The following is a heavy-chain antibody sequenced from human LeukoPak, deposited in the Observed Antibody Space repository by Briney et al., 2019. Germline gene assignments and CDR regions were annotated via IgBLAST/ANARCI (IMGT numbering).Heavy chain of an antibody. CDR1: GFTFSSYA. CDR3: ARAKGYSIYYYGMDV. V-gene: IGHV3-30*04. D-gene: IGHD1-26*01. J-gene: IGHJ6*04. CDR2: ISYDGSNK. Sequence: GGSLRLSCAVSGFTFSSYAMHWVRQAPGKGLEWVAVISYDGSNKYYADSVKGRFTISRDNSKNTLYLQMNSLRAEDTAVYYCARAKGYSIYYYGMDVWGKGTTVTVSS.